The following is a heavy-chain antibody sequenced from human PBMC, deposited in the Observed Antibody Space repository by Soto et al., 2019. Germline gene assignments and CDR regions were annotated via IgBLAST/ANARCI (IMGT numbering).Heavy chain of an antibody. V-gene: IGHV4-61*01. CDR3: ARTTAVPNTLRSRYFFDF. J-gene: IGHJ4*02. Sequence: SETLSLTCSVSGGSVNNKTYYWSWIRQPPGKRLEWIGYVYYSGTTNYNPSLKSRVTISIDMSRNQFSLRLSSVTAADTALYYCARTTAVPNTLRSRYFFDFWGQGTLVTVSS. D-gene: IGHD3-9*01. CDR2: VYYSGTT. CDR1: GGSVNNKTYY.